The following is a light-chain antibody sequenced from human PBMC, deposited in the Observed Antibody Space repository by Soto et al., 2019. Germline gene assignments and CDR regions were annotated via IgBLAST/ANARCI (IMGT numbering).Light chain of an antibody. CDR1: QSISSY. CDR2: AAS. V-gene: IGKV1-39*01. CDR3: QQSYSTPSIT. Sequence: DIQMTQSPSSLSASVGDSVTITCRASQSISSYLNWYQQKPGKAPKLLIYAASSLQSGVPSSFSGSGSGTDFTLTISSLQPEDFATYYCQQSYSTPSITFGQGTRLEIK. J-gene: IGKJ5*01.